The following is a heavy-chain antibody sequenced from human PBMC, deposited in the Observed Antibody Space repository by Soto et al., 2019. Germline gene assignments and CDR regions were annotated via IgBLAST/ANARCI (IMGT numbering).Heavy chain of an antibody. V-gene: IGHV1-69*04. CDR1: GGTFSSYT. J-gene: IGHJ6*03. CDR2: IIPILGIA. CDR3: ARDPAAAGTSPYYYYYMDV. Sequence: GASVKVSCKASGGTFSSYTISWVRQAPGQGLEWMGRIIPILGIANYAQKFQGRVTITADKSTSTAYMELSSLRSEDTAVYYCARDPAAAGTSPYYYYYMDVWGKGTTVTVSS. D-gene: IGHD6-13*01.